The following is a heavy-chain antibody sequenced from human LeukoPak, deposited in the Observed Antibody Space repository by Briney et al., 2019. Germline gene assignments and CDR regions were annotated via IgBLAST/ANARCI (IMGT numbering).Heavy chain of an antibody. CDR3: ARYCTGSCYSGVDH. D-gene: IGHD2-15*01. Sequence: PGGSLRLSCAASGFTFSSYYMTWVCQAPGKGLEWVSTSTGGTTYYADSVRGRFTISRDNSKNTLYLQMNSLRAEDTAVYYCARYCTGSCYSGVDHWGQGTLVTVSS. J-gene: IGHJ4*02. CDR2: STGGTT. CDR1: GFTFSSYY. V-gene: IGHV3-23*01.